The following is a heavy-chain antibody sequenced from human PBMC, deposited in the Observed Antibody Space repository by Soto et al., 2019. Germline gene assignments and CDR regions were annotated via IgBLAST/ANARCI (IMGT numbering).Heavy chain of an antibody. V-gene: IGHV3-30*04. CDR1: GLSLSSYA. J-gene: IGHJ4*02. CDR2: ISYDGRNK. D-gene: IGHD4-17*01. CDR3: ARAVGMTTVTTAEY. Sequence: GSLRRAGVAAGLSLSSYAMPWVRHALGKGLEWVAVISYDGRNKYYADSVKGRFTISRDNSTKTRYLQMKSLRAQDTAVYYSARAVGMTTVTTAEYWGQGTLVTVS.